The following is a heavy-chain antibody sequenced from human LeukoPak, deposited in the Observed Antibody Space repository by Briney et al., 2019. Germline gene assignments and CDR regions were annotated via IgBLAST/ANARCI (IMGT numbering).Heavy chain of an antibody. D-gene: IGHD3-16*01. J-gene: IGHJ6*03. Sequence: GGSLRLSCAASGFTFSTYTLAWVRQAPGKGLEWVSGITWNSDNIEYADSVKGRFTISRDNAKNSLYLQMNSLRAEDMALYYCAKGGGGRLIYYYYMDVWGKGTTVTVSS. CDR3: AKGGGGRLIYYYYMDV. CDR2: ITWNSDNI. CDR1: GFTFSTYT. V-gene: IGHV3-9*03.